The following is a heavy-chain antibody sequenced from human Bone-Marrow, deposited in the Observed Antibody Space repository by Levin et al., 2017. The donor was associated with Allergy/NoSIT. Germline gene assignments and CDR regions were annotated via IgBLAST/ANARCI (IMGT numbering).Heavy chain of an antibody. CDR1: GYIFTDYG. CDR2: IRTYNGNT. CDR3: ANDYGDGYFDY. Sequence: GESLKISCKASGYIFTDYGISWVRQAPGQGLEWMGWIRTYNGNTNYAQRLQGRVTMTTDTSTSTAYMELRSLRSDDTAVYYCANDYGDGYFDYWGQGTLVTVSS. V-gene: IGHV1-18*01. J-gene: IGHJ4*02. D-gene: IGHD4-17*01.